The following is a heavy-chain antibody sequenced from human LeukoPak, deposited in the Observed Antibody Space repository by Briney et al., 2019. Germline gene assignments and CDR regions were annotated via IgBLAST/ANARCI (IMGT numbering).Heavy chain of an antibody. CDR1: GFSFNNYA. CDR3: ASQCYYSNSDYLDAFDI. Sequence: GGSLRLSCTASGFSFNNYAMHWVRQAPGKGLEWVAVIWSDGSKEDYVDYVKGRFFISRDNSKNTVDLQMNSLRAEDTAVYYCASQCYYSNSDYLDAFDIWGQGTMVIVSS. D-gene: IGHD2/OR15-2a*01. CDR2: IWSDGSKE. V-gene: IGHV3-33*01. J-gene: IGHJ3*02.